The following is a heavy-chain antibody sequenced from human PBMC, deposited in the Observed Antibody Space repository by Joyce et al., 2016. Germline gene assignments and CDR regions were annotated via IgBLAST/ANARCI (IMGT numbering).Heavy chain of an antibody. Sequence: QVQLQESGPGLVKPSQTLSLTCTVSGGSISSGDYYWSWIRQPPGKGLEWIGYMYYSGSTYYNPSLQSRVTISVDTSKNQFSLELTSVSVADTAVYYCARDWILASAFDYWGPGTMVTVSS. CDR2: MYYSGST. D-gene: IGHD3-3*01. J-gene: IGHJ4*02. CDR1: GGSISSGDYY. V-gene: IGHV4-30-4*01. CDR3: ARDWILASAFDY.